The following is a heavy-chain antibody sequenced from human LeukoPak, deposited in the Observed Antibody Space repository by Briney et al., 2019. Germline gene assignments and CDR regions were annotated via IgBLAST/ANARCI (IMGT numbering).Heavy chain of an antibody. CDR3: ARSPYYYDSSAYSSTTNFDY. Sequence: EASVKVSCKASGYTFTSYGICWVRQAPGQGLEWMGWISAYNGNTNYAQKLQGRVTMTTDTSTSTAYMELRSLRSDDTAVYYCARSPYYYDSSAYSSTTNFDYWGQGTLVTVSS. J-gene: IGHJ4*02. D-gene: IGHD3-22*01. CDR1: GYTFTSYG. CDR2: ISAYNGNT. V-gene: IGHV1-18*01.